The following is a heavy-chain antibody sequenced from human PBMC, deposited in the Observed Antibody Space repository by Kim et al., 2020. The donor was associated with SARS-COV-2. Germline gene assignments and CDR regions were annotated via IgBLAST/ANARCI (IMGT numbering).Heavy chain of an antibody. D-gene: IGHD6-25*01. Sequence: ASVKVSCRTSGYIFTAYYIYWLRQAPGQGLEWLGWINSNSGVTEYAQKFQDRVTITTDTSVRTVYMELNSLRSDDTAVYYCARADPLGSGFPYYFFDHWGQGALVTVSS. V-gene: IGHV1-2*02. CDR3: ARADPLGSGFPYYFFDH. CDR2: INSNSGVT. J-gene: IGHJ4*02. CDR1: GYIFTAYY.